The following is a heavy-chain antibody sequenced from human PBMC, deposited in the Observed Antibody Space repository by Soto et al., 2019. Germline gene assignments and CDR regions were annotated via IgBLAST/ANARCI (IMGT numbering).Heavy chain of an antibody. CDR1: GFIFSRYS. Sequence: PGGSLRLSCAVSGFIFSRYSMNWVRQAPGKGLEWVSSIGTSGSYIYDTDSVKGRFTISRDNAKNTLYLQMKSLRAEDTAVYYCARDPGTGYYDSSGYYYDWGQGTLVTVSS. V-gene: IGHV3-21*01. J-gene: IGHJ4*02. CDR2: IGTSGSYI. CDR3: ARDPGTGYYDSSGYYYD. D-gene: IGHD3-22*01.